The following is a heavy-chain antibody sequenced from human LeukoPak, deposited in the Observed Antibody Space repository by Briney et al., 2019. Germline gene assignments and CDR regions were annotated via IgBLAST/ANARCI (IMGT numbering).Heavy chain of an antibody. D-gene: IGHD3-22*01. Sequence: ASVKVSCKASGYTLTSYDINWVRQAAGQGLEWMGWINPNSGDTGYAQKFQGRVIMTRDTSTSTAYMQLSSLRSDDTAVYYCTRETDYEIVFDIGGKGKMPPVFS. J-gene: IGHJ3*02. CDR1: GYTLTSYD. V-gene: IGHV1-8*01. CDR2: INPNSGDT. CDR3: TRETDYEIVFDI.